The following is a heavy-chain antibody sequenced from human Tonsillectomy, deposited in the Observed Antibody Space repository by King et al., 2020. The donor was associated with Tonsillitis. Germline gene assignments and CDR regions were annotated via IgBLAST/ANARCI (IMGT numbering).Heavy chain of an antibody. V-gene: IGHV3-30*18. J-gene: IGHJ4*02. D-gene: IGHD2-15*01. CDR3: AKLAYCSGGSCYDFDY. CDR1: GFTFSSYG. CDR2: ISYDGSNK. Sequence: HVQLVESGGGVVQPGRSLRLSCAASGFTFSSYGMHWVRQAPGKGLEWVAVISYDGSNKYYADSVKGRFTISRDNSKNTLYLQMNSLRAEDTAVYYCAKLAYCSGGSCYDFDYWGQGTLDTVSS.